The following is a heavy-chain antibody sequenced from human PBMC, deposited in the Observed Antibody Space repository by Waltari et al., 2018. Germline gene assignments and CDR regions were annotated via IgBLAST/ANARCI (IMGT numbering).Heavy chain of an antibody. J-gene: IGHJ4*02. V-gene: IGHV1-69*12. CDR3: ARGNDILTGPFDY. CDR2: IIPIFGTA. Sequence: QVQLVQSGAEVKKPGSSVKVSCKASGGTFSSYAISGVRQAPGQGLEWMGGIIPIFGTAHYAQQFQGRVTITADESTSTAYMELSSLRSEDTAVYYCARGNDILTGPFDYWGQGTLVTVSS. CDR1: GGTFSSYA. D-gene: IGHD3-9*01.